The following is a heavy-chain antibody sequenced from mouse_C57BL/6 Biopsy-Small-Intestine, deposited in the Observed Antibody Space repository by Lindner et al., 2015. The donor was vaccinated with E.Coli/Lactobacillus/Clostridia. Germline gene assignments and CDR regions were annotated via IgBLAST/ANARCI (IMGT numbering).Heavy chain of an antibody. D-gene: IGHD1-1*01. J-gene: IGHJ2*01. Sequence: VQLQESGGGLVRPGGSLKLSCAASGFTFSDYGMHWVRQAPEEGLKWVAYISSGSSTIYYADTVKGRFTISRDNARNTLFLQMTSLRSEDTAMYYCAREDYGSSFDYWGQGTTLTVSS. CDR1: GFTFSDYG. V-gene: IGHV5-17*01. CDR3: AREDYGSSFDY. CDR2: ISSGSSTI.